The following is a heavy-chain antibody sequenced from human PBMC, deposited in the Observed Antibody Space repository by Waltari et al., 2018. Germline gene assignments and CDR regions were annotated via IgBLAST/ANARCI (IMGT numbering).Heavy chain of an antibody. D-gene: IGHD2-15*01. Sequence: QVQLVQSGAEVKKPGASVKVSCKASGYTFTSYDINWVRQATGQGLEWMGWMNPNSGKTGYAQKYQGRFTMTRNTSISTAYMELSSLRSEDTAVYYCARGRYCSGGSCNFDYWGQGTLVTVSS. CDR3: ARGRYCSGGSCNFDY. V-gene: IGHV1-8*01. CDR1: GYTFTSYD. CDR2: MNPNSGKT. J-gene: IGHJ4*02.